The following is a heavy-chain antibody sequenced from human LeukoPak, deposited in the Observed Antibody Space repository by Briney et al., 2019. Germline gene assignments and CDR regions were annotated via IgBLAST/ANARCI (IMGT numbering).Heavy chain of an antibody. Sequence: GGSLRLSCAASGFTFNKYWLTWVRQAPGKGLEWVANINQDDSQIYYLESVEGRFTITRDNARNSLHLQMNSLRAEDTAVYYCAKGHGDGSLYYSDYWGQGTLVTVSS. CDR1: GFTFNKYW. J-gene: IGHJ4*02. CDR2: INQDDSQI. D-gene: IGHD5-24*01. CDR3: AKGHGDGSLYYSDY. V-gene: IGHV3-7*03.